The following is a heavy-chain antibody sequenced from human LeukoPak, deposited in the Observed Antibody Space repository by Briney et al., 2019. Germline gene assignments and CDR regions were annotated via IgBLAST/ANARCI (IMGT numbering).Heavy chain of an antibody. J-gene: IGHJ4*02. V-gene: IGHV4-39*07. CDR2: IYYSGST. Sequence: SETLSLTCTVSGGSISSSSYYWGWIRQPPGKGLEWIGSIYYSGSTYYNPSLKSRVTMSVDTSKNQFSLKLSSVTAADTAVYYCARAYSSSSPLDYWGQGTLVTVSS. CDR3: ARAYSSSSPLDY. D-gene: IGHD6-13*01. CDR1: GGSISSSSYY.